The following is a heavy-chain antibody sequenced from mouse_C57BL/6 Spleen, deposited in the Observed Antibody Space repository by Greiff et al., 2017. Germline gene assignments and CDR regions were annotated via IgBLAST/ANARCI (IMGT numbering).Heavy chain of an antibody. CDR3: ARRALYDYYAMDY. J-gene: IGHJ4*01. D-gene: IGHD2-3*01. CDR2: IYWDDDK. CDR1: GFSLSTSGMG. V-gene: IGHV8-12*01. Sequence: QVTLKECGPGILQSSQTLSLTCSFSGFSLSTSGMGVSWIRQPSGKGLEWLAHIYWDDDKRYNPSLKSRLTISKDTSRNQVFLKITSVDTADTATYYCARRALYDYYAMDYWGQGTSVTVSS.